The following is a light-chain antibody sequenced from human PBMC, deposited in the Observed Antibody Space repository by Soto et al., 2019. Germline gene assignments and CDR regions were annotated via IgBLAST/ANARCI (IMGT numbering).Light chain of an antibody. CDR2: GAS. Sequence: EVVMTPSPATLSVSPGERATLSCRASETVATNLAWYQQTPGQAPRLLISGASTRAAGISDRFRGSGSGTEFTLTISSLRSEDSAIYYCQQYFEWPPMTFGQGTKVDIK. J-gene: IGKJ1*01. CDR1: ETVATN. CDR3: QQYFEWPPMT. V-gene: IGKV3-15*01.